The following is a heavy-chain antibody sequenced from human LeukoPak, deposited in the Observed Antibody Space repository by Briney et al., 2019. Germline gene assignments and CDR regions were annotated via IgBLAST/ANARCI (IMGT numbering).Heavy chain of an antibody. Sequence: GGSLRLSCAASGFTFSSYEMNWVRQAPGKGLEWVSYIGSGGSSMYYADSVKGRFSTSRDNANNLLYLQMNSLRAEDTAVYYCAKGGGVIGRSYYFDYWGQGTLVTVSS. CDR1: GFTFSSYE. CDR3: AKGGGVIGRSYYFDY. CDR2: IGSGGSSM. J-gene: IGHJ4*02. D-gene: IGHD2-8*02. V-gene: IGHV3-48*03.